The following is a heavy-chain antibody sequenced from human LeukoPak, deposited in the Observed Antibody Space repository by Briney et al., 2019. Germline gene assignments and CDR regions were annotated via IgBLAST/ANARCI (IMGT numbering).Heavy chain of an antibody. CDR2: IIPIFGTA. CDR1: GGTFSSYA. V-gene: IGHV1-69*01. CDR3: ARDLTAPVYYYYGMDV. J-gene: IGHJ6*02. Sequence: AASVKVSCKASGGTFSSYAISWVRQAPGQGLEWMGGIIPIFGTANYAQKFQGRVTITADESTSTAYMELSSLRSEDTAVYYCARDLTAPVYYYYGMDVWGQGTTVTVSS.